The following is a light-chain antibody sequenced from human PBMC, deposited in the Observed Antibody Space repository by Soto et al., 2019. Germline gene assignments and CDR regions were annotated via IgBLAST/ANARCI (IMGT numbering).Light chain of an antibody. CDR2: EVS. CDR3: QTWGTGIQV. Sequence: QSVLTQPASVSGSPGQSITISCTGTSSDVGGYNYVSWYQQHPGKAPKLMIYEVSNRPSGVSNRFSGSKSGNTASLTISSLQSEDEADYYRQTWGTGIQVFGGGTKLTVL. CDR1: SSDVGGYNY. J-gene: IGLJ2*01. V-gene: IGLV2-14*01.